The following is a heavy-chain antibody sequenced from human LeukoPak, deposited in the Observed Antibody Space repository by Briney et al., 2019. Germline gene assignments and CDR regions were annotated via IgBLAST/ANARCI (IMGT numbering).Heavy chain of an antibody. CDR1: GSTFPIDY. V-gene: IGHV1-46*01. CDR2: LKSSGGST. CDR3: ARPEVVGATSLWFDH. J-gene: IGHJ5*02. D-gene: IGHD1-26*01. Sequence: ASGQCACHASGSTFPIDYMHWVGRAPGQGGGWRGILKSSGGSTSYAQKFQGRVTMTSDTSTSTVYMELSSLRSEDTAVYYCARPEVVGATSLWFDHWGQGTLVTVSS.